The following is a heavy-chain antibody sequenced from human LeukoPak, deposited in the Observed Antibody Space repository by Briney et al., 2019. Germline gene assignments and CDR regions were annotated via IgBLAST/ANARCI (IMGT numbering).Heavy chain of an antibody. J-gene: IGHJ4*02. CDR3: ARGRRRSRVAGTRSDY. D-gene: IGHD6-19*01. Sequence: SETLSLTCAVYGGSFSGYYWSWIRQPPGKGLEWIGEINHSGSTNYNPSLKSRVTISVDTSKNQFSLKLSSVTAADTAVYYCARGRRRSRVAGTRSDYWGQGTLVTVSS. CDR2: INHSGST. V-gene: IGHV4-34*01. CDR1: GGSFSGYY.